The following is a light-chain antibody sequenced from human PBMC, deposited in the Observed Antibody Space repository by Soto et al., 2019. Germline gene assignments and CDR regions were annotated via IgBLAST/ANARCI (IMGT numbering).Light chain of an antibody. CDR1: QSISSW. Sequence: DIQMTQSPSTLSASVGDRVTITCRASQSISSWLAWYQQKPGKAPKLLIYKASTLQTGVPSRFSGSGSGTEFPLTISSLQPDDFAVYSCQQYNSFLWTFGQGTKVEIK. V-gene: IGKV1-5*03. J-gene: IGKJ1*01. CDR2: KAS. CDR3: QQYNSFLWT.